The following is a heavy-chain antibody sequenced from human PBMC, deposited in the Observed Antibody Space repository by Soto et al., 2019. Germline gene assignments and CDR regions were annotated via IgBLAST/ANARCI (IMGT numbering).Heavy chain of an antibody. CDR3: ARGITGTTSPYYYYGMDV. V-gene: IGHV1-69*12. Sequence: QVQLVQSGAEVKKPGSSVKVSCKASGGTFSSYAISWVRQAPGQGLEWMGGIIPIFGTANYAQKFQGRVTITADESTSTAYMERSSLRSEDTAVYYCARGITGTTSPYYYYGMDVWGQGTTVTVSS. CDR2: IIPIFGTA. D-gene: IGHD1-7*01. CDR1: GGTFSSYA. J-gene: IGHJ6*02.